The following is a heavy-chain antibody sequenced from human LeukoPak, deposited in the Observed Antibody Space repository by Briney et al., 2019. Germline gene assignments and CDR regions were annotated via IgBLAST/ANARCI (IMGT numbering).Heavy chain of an antibody. CDR3: AKGSVGGSYRPVDY. Sequence: GGSLRLSCAASGFTFSSYGMHWVRQAPGKGLEWVAVISYDGSNKYYADSVKGRFTISRDNSKNTLYLQMNSLRAEDTAVYYCAKGSVGGSYRPVDYWGQETLVTVSS. CDR2: ISYDGSNK. CDR1: GFTFSSYG. J-gene: IGHJ4*02. D-gene: IGHD3-16*02. V-gene: IGHV3-30*18.